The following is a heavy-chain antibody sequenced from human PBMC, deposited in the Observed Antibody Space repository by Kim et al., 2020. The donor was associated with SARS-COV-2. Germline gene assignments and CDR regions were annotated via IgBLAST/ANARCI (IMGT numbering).Heavy chain of an antibody. Sequence: QKFQGRVTITADESTSTAYMELSSLRSEDTAVYYCARRALVGARFDWFDPWGQGTLVTVSS. CDR3: ARRALVGARFDWFDP. J-gene: IGHJ5*02. V-gene: IGHV1-69*01. D-gene: IGHD1-26*01.